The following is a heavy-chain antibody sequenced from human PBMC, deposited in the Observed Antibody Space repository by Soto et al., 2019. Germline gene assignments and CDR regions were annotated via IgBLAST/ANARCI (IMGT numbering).Heavy chain of an antibody. Sequence: QVQLVQSGAEVKKPGSSVKVSCTASGDTFNCYTISWVRQAPGQGLEWMGRMIPMVGMSDYAQKFRGRVTITADKSTSTAYMELRSLRSEDTAMYSCAKNYGSGSTHFDYWGQGTMVTVSS. J-gene: IGHJ4*02. CDR2: MIPMVGMS. D-gene: IGHD3-10*01. CDR1: GDTFNCYT. V-gene: IGHV1-69*02. CDR3: AKNYGSGSTHFDY.